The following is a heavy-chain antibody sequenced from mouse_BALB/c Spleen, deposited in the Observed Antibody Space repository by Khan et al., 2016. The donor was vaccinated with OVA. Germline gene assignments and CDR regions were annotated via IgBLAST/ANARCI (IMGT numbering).Heavy chain of an antibody. CDR1: GYAFSNYW. CDR3: ARKGYGNYAFAY. V-gene: IGHV1-80*01. CDR2: IYPGDGDT. D-gene: IGHD2-10*02. Sequence: QMQLEESGAELVRPGSSVKISCKASGYAFSNYWMNWVKQRPGQGLEWIGQIYPGDGDTNYSGKFKGRATLTADKSSSTAYMQLSSLTSEYSAVXFCARKGYGNYAFAYWGQGTLVTVSA. J-gene: IGHJ3*01.